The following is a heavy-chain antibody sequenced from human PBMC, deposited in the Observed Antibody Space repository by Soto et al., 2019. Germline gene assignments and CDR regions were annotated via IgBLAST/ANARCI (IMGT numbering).Heavy chain of an antibody. J-gene: IGHJ5*02. D-gene: IGHD3-10*01. V-gene: IGHV1-69*04. CDR1: GGTFSSYA. CDR3: ARLEATRTTWFAGPYNWFDP. Sequence: SVKVSCKASGGTFSSYAISWVRQAPGQGLEWMGRIIPIIGIINYAQKFQGRVTISADKFTGTAYMELTGLRSDDTAMYYCARLEATRTTWFAGPYNWFDPWGEGTLVTVSS. CDR2: IIPIIGII.